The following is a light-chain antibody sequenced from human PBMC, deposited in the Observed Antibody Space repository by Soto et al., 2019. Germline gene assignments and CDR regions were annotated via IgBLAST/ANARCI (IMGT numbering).Light chain of an antibody. CDR1: QSVSSY. V-gene: IGKV1-39*01. J-gene: IGKJ1*01. CDR2: AAS. CDR3: QQSFVPPRT. Sequence: DIQMTQSPSSLSASVGDRVTITCRASQSVSSYLNWYQQKPGEAPKVLIYAASALQSGAPARFSGSGYGTDFTLTIDSLHPEDFATYYCQQSFVPPRTFGQGTKVEIK.